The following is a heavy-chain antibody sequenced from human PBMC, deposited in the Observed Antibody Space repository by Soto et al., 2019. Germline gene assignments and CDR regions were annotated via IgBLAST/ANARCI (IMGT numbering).Heavy chain of an antibody. J-gene: IGHJ4*02. V-gene: IGHV3-11*01. Sequence: GGSLRLSCAASGFTFSDYYMSWIRQAPEKGLVWVSYISSSGTPIYYEDSMKGRFTISRDNAKNELYLQMSRLSAEDTAFYYCARSQGPFWYFDYWGQGILVTVSS. CDR1: GFTFSDYY. CDR2: ISSSGTPI. CDR3: ARSQGPFWYFDY.